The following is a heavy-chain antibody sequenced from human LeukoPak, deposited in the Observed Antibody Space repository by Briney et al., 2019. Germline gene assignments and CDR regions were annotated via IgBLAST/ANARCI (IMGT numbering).Heavy chain of an antibody. D-gene: IGHD3-22*01. CDR3: ARGPYYYDSSGYYLL. V-gene: IGHV3-74*01. CDR1: GFTSSSYW. Sequence: PGGSLRLSCAASGFTSSSYWMHWVRQAPGKGLVWVSRINSDGSSTSYADSVKGRFTISRDNAKNTLYLQMNSLRAEDTAVYYCARGPYYYDSSGYYLLWGQGTLVTVSS. J-gene: IGHJ4*02. CDR2: INSDGSST.